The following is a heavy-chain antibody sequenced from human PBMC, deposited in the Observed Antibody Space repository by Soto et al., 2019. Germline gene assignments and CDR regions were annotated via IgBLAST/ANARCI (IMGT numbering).Heavy chain of an antibody. CDR3: AGDLENPYSFNGLSV. D-gene: IGHD2-15*01. Sequence: QGQLVESGGGVVQPGRSLRLSCAASGFSFSSYGMEWVRLAPGKGLEWVAATTYDGGIKHYVDSVKGRFTISRDNSKKTLYLQMDSLRVEQTARYYGAGDLENPYSFNGLSVWGQGTTVTASS. J-gene: IGHJ6*02. CDR2: TTYDGGIK. V-gene: IGHV3-30*03. CDR1: GFSFSSYG.